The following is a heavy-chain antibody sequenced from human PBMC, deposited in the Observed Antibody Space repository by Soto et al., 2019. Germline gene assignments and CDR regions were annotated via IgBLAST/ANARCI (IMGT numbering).Heavy chain of an antibody. CDR1: GYSISSGYY. V-gene: IGHV4-38-2*02. CDR2: IYHSGST. CDR3: ARDNPPTLGIAARHNWFDP. J-gene: IGHJ5*02. Sequence: SETLSLTCTVSGYSISSGYYWGWIRQPPGKGLEWIGSIYHSGSTYYNPSLKSRVTISVDTSKNHFSLKLSSVTAADTAVYYCARDNPPTLGIAARHNWFDPWGQGTLVTVSS. D-gene: IGHD6-6*01.